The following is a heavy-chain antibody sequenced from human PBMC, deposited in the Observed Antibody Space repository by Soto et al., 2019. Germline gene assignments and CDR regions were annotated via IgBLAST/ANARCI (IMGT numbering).Heavy chain of an antibody. J-gene: IGHJ4*02. CDR2: IYPGDSDT. Sequence: PGESLKLSCKGSGYSFTSYWIGWVRQMPGKGLEWMGIIYPGDSDTRYSPSFQGQVTISADKSISTAYLQWSSLKASDTAMYYCARLEYYYGSGSPPLWYFDYWGQGTLVTVSS. D-gene: IGHD3-10*01. V-gene: IGHV5-51*01. CDR3: ARLEYYYGSGSPPLWYFDY. CDR1: GYSFTSYW.